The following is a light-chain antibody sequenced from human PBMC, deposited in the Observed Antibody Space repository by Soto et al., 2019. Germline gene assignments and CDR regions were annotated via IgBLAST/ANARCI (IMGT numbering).Light chain of an antibody. Sequence: QSVLTQPPSASGHPGQSVTISCSGSNSNIGSNIVNWYQQLPGTAPKLLIYGNSQRPSGVPDRFSGSKSGTSASLAISGLQYEDEADFYCATWDDSLNGWVFGGGTKVTVL. J-gene: IGLJ3*02. CDR1: NSNIGSNI. V-gene: IGLV1-44*01. CDR2: GNS. CDR3: ATWDDSLNGWV.